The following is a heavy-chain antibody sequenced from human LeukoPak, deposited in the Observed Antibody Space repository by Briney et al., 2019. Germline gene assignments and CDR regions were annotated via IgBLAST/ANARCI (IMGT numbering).Heavy chain of an antibody. Sequence: GASVKVSCKASGGTFSSYAISWVRQAPGQGLEWMGGIIPIFGTANYAQKFQGRVTITADESTSTAYMELSSLRSEDTAVCYCATEPQTLVPYSSSWYSKPEGNFDYWGQGTLVTVSS. CDR2: IIPIFGTA. CDR3: ATEPQTLVPYSSSWYSKPEGNFDY. J-gene: IGHJ4*02. D-gene: IGHD6-13*01. V-gene: IGHV1-69*13. CDR1: GGTFSSYA.